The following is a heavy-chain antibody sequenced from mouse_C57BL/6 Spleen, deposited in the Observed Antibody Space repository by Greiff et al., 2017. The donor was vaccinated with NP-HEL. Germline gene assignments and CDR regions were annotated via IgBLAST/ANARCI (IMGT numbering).Heavy chain of an antibody. CDR3: ARHDPYYYGSSYDYAMDY. CDR2: ISSGGSYT. CDR1: GFTFSSYG. Sequence: EVQVVESGGDLVKPGGSLKLSCAASGFTFSSYGMSWVRQTPDKRLEWVATISSGGSYTYYPDSVKGRFTISRDNAKNTLYLQMSSLKSEDTAMYYCARHDPYYYGSSYDYAMDYWGQGTSVTVSS. D-gene: IGHD1-1*01. V-gene: IGHV5-6*01. J-gene: IGHJ4*01.